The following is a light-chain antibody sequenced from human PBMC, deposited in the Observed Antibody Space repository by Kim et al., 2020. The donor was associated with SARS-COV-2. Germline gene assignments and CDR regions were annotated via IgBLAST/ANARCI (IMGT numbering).Light chain of an antibody. CDR1: QDINSW. CDR2: DAS. CDR3: QQYNSNPLT. V-gene: IGKV1-13*02. Sequence: AIQLTQSPSSLPASVGDRVTITCRASQDINSWLAWYQQKPGKPPKVLIADASTLQSGVPSRIIGSGSGTEFTLTISSLQPEDFATYYCQQYNSNPLTSGGGTKVDIK. J-gene: IGKJ4*01.